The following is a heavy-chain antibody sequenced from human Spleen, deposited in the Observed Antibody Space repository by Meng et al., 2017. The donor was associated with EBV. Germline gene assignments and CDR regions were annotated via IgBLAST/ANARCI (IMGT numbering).Heavy chain of an antibody. V-gene: IGHV1-2*06. J-gene: IGHJ5*02. Sequence: VQRAQVGAEVKQPGALVKVSCTASGYTFTSYSIHWVRQAPGQGLEWMGRINPDTGETDYAQNFQGRVTMTRDTSISTTYMDFHRLTSDDTAMYYCARDGGAHWLDPWGQGTLVTVSS. D-gene: IGHD3-10*01. CDR2: INPDTGET. CDR1: GYTFTSYS. CDR3: ARDGGAHWLDP.